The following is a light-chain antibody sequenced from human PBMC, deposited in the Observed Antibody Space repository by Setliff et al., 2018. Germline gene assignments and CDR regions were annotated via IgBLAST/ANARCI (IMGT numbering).Light chain of an antibody. CDR2: GNN. CDR1: SSDIGAGYS. J-gene: IGLJ1*01. V-gene: IGLV1-40*01. CDR3: QSYGGSVSGYV. Sequence: QSVLTQPPSVSGAPGQGVTISCTGTSSDIGAGYSVHWYQQLPGAAPKLLIYGNNNRPSGVPDRFSGSKSGTSASLAITGLQAEDEADYYCQSYGGSVSGYVFGSGTKVTVL.